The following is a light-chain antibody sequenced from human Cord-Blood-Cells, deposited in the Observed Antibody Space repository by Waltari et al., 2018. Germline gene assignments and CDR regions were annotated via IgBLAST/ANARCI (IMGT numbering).Light chain of an antibody. Sequence: QSALTQPASVSGSPGQSITISCTGTSSDVGGYNYVSWYQQHPGKAPKLMIYDVGKRPSGFSNRFPGSKSGNTASLTISGLQAEDEADYYCSSYTSSSTWVFGGGTKLTVL. CDR2: DVG. V-gene: IGLV2-14*01. J-gene: IGLJ3*02. CDR1: SSDVGGYNY. CDR3: SSYTSSSTWV.